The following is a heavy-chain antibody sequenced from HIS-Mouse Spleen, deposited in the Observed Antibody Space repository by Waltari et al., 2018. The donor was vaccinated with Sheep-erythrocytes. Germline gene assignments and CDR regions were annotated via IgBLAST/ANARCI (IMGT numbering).Heavy chain of an antibody. CDR1: GFSLSNARMG. CDR3: ARITVDQLVDYYYYYGMDV. Sequence: QVTLKESGPVLVKPTETLTLTCTVSGFSLSNARMGVSWIHQPPEKALEWLAHIFSNDEKSYSTSLKSRLTISKDTSKSQVVLTMTNMDPVDTATYYCARITVDQLVDYYYYYGMDVRGQGTTVTVSS. D-gene: IGHD6-13*01. CDR2: IFSNDEK. V-gene: IGHV2-26*01. J-gene: IGHJ6*02.